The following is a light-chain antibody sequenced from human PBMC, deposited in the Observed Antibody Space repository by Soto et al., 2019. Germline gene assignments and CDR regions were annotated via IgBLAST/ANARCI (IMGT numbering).Light chain of an antibody. Sequence: EIVLTQSPGTLSLSPGERATLSCRASQSVSSSYLAWYQQKPGQAARLLIYGASSRATGIPDRFSGRGSGKDFTLTISRLEPEDFAVYYCQQYGSSPRTFGQGTKVEIK. CDR1: QSVSSSY. J-gene: IGKJ1*01. CDR3: QQYGSSPRT. CDR2: GAS. V-gene: IGKV3-20*01.